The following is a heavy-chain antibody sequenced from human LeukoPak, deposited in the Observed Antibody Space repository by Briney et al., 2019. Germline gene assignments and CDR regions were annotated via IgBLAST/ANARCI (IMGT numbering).Heavy chain of an antibody. V-gene: IGHV3-23*01. CDR2: ISGSSGST. Sequence: GGSLRLSCAASGFTFSNYAMSWARQAPGKGLEWLSTISGSSGSTYYADSVKGRFTISRDNSKNTVYLQMKSLRVEATAVYYCAKGLSAAGDYYFDYWGQGALVTVSS. CDR1: GFTFSNYA. D-gene: IGHD2-21*01. CDR3: AKGLSAAGDYYFDY. J-gene: IGHJ4*02.